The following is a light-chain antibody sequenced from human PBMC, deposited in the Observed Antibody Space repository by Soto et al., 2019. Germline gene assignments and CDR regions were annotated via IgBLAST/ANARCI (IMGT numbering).Light chain of an antibody. CDR3: QQYNSYSSWT. Sequence: DIHMTESPSTLSASVGDRVTITCRASQSLNSLLAWYQQKPGRAPKLLIYDASTLESGVPSRFSGSGSGTEFTLTISSLQTDDFATYYCQQYNSYSSWTFGQGTKVDIK. CDR1: QSLNSL. V-gene: IGKV1-5*01. CDR2: DAS. J-gene: IGKJ1*01.